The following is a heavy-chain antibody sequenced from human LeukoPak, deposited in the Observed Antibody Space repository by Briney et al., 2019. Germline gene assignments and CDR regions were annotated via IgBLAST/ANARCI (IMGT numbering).Heavy chain of an antibody. J-gene: IGHJ4*02. CDR2: INHSGST. D-gene: IGHD6-19*01. V-gene: IGHV4-34*01. Sequence: SETLSLTCAVYGGSFSGYYWSWIRQPPAKGLEGIGEINHSGSTNYNPSLKSRVTISVDTSKNQFSLKLGSVTAADTSVYYCARGLAGYSSGWRRPYFDYWGQGTLVTVSS. CDR3: ARGLAGYSSGWRRPYFDY. CDR1: GGSFSGYY.